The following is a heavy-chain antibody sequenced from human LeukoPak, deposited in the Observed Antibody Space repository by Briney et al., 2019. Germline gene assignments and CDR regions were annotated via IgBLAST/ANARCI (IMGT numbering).Heavy chain of an antibody. CDR3: ARVVVVPSAIVDH. D-gene: IGHD2-2*01. J-gene: IGHJ4*02. CDR2: IFHSGST. V-gene: IGHV4-59*12. CDR1: GGSISSYY. Sequence: SETLSLTCTVSGGSISSYYWSWIRQPPGKGLEWIGYIFHSGSTYYNPSLKSRVTISVDRSKNQFSLKLTSVTAADTAVYYCARVVVVPSAIVDHWGQGTLVTVSS.